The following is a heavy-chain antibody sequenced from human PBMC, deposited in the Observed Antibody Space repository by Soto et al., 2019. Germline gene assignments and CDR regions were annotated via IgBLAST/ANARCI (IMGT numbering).Heavy chain of an antibody. Sequence: GGSLRLFCAASGFTFSSYGMHWIRQAPGKGLEWVAVIWSDGSNKYYADSVKGRFTISRDNSKNTLYLQMNSLRAEDTAVYYCARQVVVVVASSADAFDIWGQGTMVTVSS. CDR3: ARQVVVVVASSADAFDI. D-gene: IGHD2-15*01. J-gene: IGHJ3*02. CDR1: GFTFSSYG. V-gene: IGHV3-33*01. CDR2: IWSDGSNK.